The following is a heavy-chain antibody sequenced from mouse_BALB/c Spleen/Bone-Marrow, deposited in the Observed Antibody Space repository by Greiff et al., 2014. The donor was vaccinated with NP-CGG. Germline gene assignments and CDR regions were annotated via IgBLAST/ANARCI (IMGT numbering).Heavy chain of an antibody. CDR3: ATGET. V-gene: IGHV1-55*01. J-gene: IGHJ2*01. CDR1: GYTFTSYW. CDR2: IYPGSDST. Sequence: LQESGAELVKPGTSVKMSCKASGYTFTSYWMHWVKQRPGQGLEWIGDIYPGSDSTNYNEKFKSKATLTVDKSSNTAYMQLISLTSEDSAVYDVATGETWGRGTTLTVSS.